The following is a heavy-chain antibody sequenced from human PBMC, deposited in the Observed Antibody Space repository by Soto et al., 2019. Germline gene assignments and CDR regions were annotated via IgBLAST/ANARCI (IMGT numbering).Heavy chain of an antibody. V-gene: IGHV2-5*02. D-gene: IGHD3-10*01. CDR3: AHVVGAPSGDMVRGVRPYWFDP. J-gene: IGHJ5*02. CDR1: GFSLSTSGVG. Sequence: QITLKESGPTLVKPTQTLTLTCTFSGFSLSTSGVGVGWIRQPPGKALEWLALIYWDDDKRYSPSLKSRLTITKDTSKNQVVLTMTNMDPVDTATYYCAHVVGAPSGDMVRGVRPYWFDPWGQGTLVTVSS. CDR2: IYWDDDK.